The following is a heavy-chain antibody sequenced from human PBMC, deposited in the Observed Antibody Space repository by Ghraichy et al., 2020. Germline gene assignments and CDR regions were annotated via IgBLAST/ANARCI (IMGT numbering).Heavy chain of an antibody. CDR2: ISYSGET. Sequence: SETLSLTCTVSGGSISSGKYYWGWLRQPPGKGLEWIGSISYSGETFYSPSLKSRLTISADTSKTQFSLELTSVTAADTAVYYCARHPLYYDVLGGAFDIGGQGTLVTVSS. CDR3: ARHPLYYDVLGGAFDI. J-gene: IGHJ3*02. D-gene: IGHD3-9*01. V-gene: IGHV4-39*01. CDR1: GGSISSGKYY.